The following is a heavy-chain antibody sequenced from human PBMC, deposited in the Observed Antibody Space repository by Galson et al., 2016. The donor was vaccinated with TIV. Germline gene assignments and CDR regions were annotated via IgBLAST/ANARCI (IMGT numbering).Heavy chain of an antibody. CDR1: GGTFSTYV. D-gene: IGHD5-18*01. V-gene: IGHV1-69*13. J-gene: IGHJ6*02. CDR3: ATDRNTALDTYHYYYGMDV. CDR2: IIPLFGTT. Sequence: SVKVSCKASGGTFSTYVNNWVRQAPGQGLEWMGGIIPLFGTTNYAQKFQGRVTISADESTSTAYMELSSLRSEDTAVFYCATDRNTALDTYHYYYGMDVWGPGTTVTVSS.